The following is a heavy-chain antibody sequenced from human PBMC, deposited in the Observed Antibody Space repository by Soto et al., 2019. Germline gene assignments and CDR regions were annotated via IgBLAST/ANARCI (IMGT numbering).Heavy chain of an antibody. CDR3: ARDSVARIYYYYGMDV. V-gene: IGHV3-7*01. D-gene: IGHD2-15*01. CDR2: IKQDGSEK. CDR1: GFTFSSYW. J-gene: IGHJ6*02. Sequence: PGGSLRLSCAASGFTFSSYWMSWVRQAPGKGLEWVANIKQDGSEKYYVDSVKGRFTISRDNAKNSLYLQMNSLRAEDTAVYYCARDSVARIYYYYGMDVWGQGTTVTVSS.